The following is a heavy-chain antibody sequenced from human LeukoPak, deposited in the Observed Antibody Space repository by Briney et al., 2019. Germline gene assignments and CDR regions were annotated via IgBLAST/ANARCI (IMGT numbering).Heavy chain of an antibody. J-gene: IGHJ3*02. V-gene: IGHV4-59*08. CDR3: ARLFPSYDYVWGSYRINAFDI. CDR2: IYYSGST. CDR1: GGSISSYY. Sequence: SETLSLTCTVSGGSISSYYWSWIRQPPGKGLEWIGYIYYSGSTNYNPSLKGRVTISVDTSKNQFSLKLSSVTAADTAVYYCARLFPSYDYVWGSYRINAFDIWGQGTMVTVSS. D-gene: IGHD3-16*02.